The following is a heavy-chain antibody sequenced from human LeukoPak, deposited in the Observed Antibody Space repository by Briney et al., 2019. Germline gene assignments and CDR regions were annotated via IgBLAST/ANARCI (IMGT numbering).Heavy chain of an antibody. CDR1: GFTVSSNY. Sequence: PGGSLRLSCAASGFTVSSNYMSWVRQAPGKGLGWVSSISSSSSYIYYADSVKGRFTISRDNARNSLYLQMNSLRAEDTAVYYCASLYGSGSYYNARVYWGQGTLVTVSS. V-gene: IGHV3-21*01. CDR3: ASLYGSGSYYNARVY. CDR2: ISSSSSYI. D-gene: IGHD3-10*01. J-gene: IGHJ4*02.